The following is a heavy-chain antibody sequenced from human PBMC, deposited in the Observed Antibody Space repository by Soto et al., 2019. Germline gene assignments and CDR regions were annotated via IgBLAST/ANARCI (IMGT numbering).Heavy chain of an antibody. Sequence: GEPLKISCKGSGYSFTSYWIGGVGQMPGKGLEWMGIIYPGDSDTRYSPSFQGQVTISADKSISTAYLQWSSLKAPDTAMYYCASPLWFGESYYGMDVWGQGTTVTVSS. V-gene: IGHV5-51*03. CDR2: IYPGDSDT. CDR3: ASPLWFGESYYGMDV. CDR1: GYSFTSYW. J-gene: IGHJ6*02. D-gene: IGHD3-10*01.